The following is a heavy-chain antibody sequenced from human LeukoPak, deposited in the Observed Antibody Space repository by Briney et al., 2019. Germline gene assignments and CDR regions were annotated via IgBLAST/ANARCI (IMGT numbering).Heavy chain of an antibody. CDR1: GFIFSNVW. Sequence: GGSLRLSCAASGFIFSNVWMNWVRQAPGKGLEWVGRIKSTGDGGTADNAAPVKGRFTISRDDSRNTLYLQMNSLKTEDTAVYYCTTAETRLDAFDLWGQGTMVTVSS. CDR2: IKSTGDGGTA. V-gene: IGHV3-15*07. CDR3: TTAETRLDAFDL. J-gene: IGHJ3*01. D-gene: IGHD5-12*01.